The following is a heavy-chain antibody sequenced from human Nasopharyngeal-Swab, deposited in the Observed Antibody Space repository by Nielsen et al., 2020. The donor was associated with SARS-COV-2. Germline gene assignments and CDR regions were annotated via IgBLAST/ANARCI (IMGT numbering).Heavy chain of an antibody. CDR1: GGSFSGYY. V-gene: IGHV4-34*01. J-gene: IGHJ5*02. D-gene: IGHD3-10*01. CDR2: INHSGST. Sequence: SETLSLTCAVYGGSFSGYYWSWIRQPPGKGLEWVGEINHSGSTNYNPSLKSRVTISVDTSKNQFSLKLSSVTAADTAVYYCARSPRGGFDPWGQGTLVTVSS. CDR3: ARSPRGGFDP.